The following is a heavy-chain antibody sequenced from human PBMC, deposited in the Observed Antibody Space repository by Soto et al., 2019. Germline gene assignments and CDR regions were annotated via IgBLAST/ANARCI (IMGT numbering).Heavy chain of an antibody. V-gene: IGHV2-26*01. CDR2: IFSNDEK. CDR3: TRRQLWLGGNWFDP. D-gene: IGHD3-10*01. Sequence: QVTLKESGPVLVKPTETLTLTCTVSGLSLSNARMGVSWIRQPPGKALEWLAHIFSNDEKSYSTSLKSRLTISKDNSKRQVVLTMTNMDPVDTATYYCTRRQLWLGGNWFDPWGQGTLVTVSS. J-gene: IGHJ5*02. CDR1: GLSLSNARMG.